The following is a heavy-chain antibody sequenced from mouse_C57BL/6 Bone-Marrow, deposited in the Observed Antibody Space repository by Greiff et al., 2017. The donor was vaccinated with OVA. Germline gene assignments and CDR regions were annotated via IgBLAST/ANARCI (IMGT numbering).Heavy chain of an antibody. CDR1: GYAFTNYL. CDR3: ARGCITTVVADFDY. V-gene: IGHV1-54*01. Sequence: QVQLQQSGAELVRPGTSVKVSCKASGYAFTNYLIEWVKQRPGQGLEWIGVLNPGSGGTNYNEKFKGKATLTADKSSSTAYMQLSSLTSEDSAVYVCARGCITTVVADFDYWGQGTTLTVSS. D-gene: IGHD1-1*01. CDR2: LNPGSGGT. J-gene: IGHJ2*01.